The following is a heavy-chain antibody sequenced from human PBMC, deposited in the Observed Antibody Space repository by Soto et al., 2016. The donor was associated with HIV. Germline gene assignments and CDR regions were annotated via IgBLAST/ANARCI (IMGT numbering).Heavy chain of an antibody. D-gene: IGHD3-3*01. CDR3: ARRGGGRGFWSWLDAFDM. Sequence: QLQESGPGLVKPSETLSLTCTVSGGSITSSTHYWGWVRQPPGKGLEWIGSVYYTGSAYYTPSLSSRVTISVDTSKNQVSLKLTSVTATDTATYYCARRGGGRGFWSWLDAFDMWGPGTMVTVSS. J-gene: IGHJ3*02. V-gene: IGHV4-39*01. CDR2: VYYTGSA. CDR1: GGSITSSTHY.